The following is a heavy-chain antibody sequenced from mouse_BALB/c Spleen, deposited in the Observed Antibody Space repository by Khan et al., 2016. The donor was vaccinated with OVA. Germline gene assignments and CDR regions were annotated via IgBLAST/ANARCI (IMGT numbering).Heavy chain of an antibody. D-gene: IGHD2-1*01. J-gene: IGHJ1*01. Sequence: QMQLEESGPGPVAPSQSLSITCTISGFSLTSYGVHWVRQPAGKGLEWLVVIWSDGRTTYNSALKSRLSISKDKSKSQVFLKVNSLQTDDTAIYXCARQVYPGYFDVWGAGTTVTVSS. CDR2: IWSDGRT. CDR3: ARQVYPGYFDV. V-gene: IGHV2-6-1*01. CDR1: GFSLTSYG.